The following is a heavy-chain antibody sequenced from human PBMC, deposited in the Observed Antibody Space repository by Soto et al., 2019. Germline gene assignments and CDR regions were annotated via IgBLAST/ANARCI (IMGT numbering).Heavy chain of an antibody. CDR1: GYIFTSYY. V-gene: IGHV1-46*03. CDR2: INPGDGST. D-gene: IGHD4-4*01. Sequence: QVQLVQSGAEVRKPGASVKVSCKASGYIFTSYYIHWVRQAPGQGLEWMGVINPGDGSTIYAEKFQGSVTMTRDTSTSTVDMEVSSLRSEDTAVYYCDREEMPTVNNYYYSMDVWGKGTTGTVSS. J-gene: IGHJ6*03. CDR3: DREEMPTVNNYYYSMDV.